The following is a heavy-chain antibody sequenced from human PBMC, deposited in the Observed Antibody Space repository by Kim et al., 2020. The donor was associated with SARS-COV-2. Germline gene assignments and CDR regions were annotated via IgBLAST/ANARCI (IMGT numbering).Heavy chain of an antibody. Sequence: GGSLRLSCAASGFTFSSYWMSWVRQAPGKGLEWVANIKQGGSEKYYVDSVKGRFTISRDNAKNSLYLQMNSLRAEDTAVYYCARELGVAARPGAFDIWGQGTMVTVSS. CDR3: ARELGVAARPGAFDI. J-gene: IGHJ3*02. CDR2: IKQGGSEK. D-gene: IGHD6-6*01. V-gene: IGHV3-7*03. CDR1: GFTFSSYW.